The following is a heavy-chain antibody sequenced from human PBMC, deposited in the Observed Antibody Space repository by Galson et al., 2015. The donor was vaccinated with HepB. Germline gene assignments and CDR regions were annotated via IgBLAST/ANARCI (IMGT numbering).Heavy chain of an antibody. Sequence: TLSLTCTVSGGSISSGGYYWNWIRQHPEKGLEWIGYIDYSGSTYYNPSLKSRVIISVDTSKSHFSLKLSSVTAADTAVYYCARALGYCSSVTCYFAFDYWGQGTLVTVSS. CDR3: ARALGYCSSVTCYFAFDY. J-gene: IGHJ4*02. CDR1: GGSISSGGYY. D-gene: IGHD2-2*01. V-gene: IGHV4-31*03. CDR2: IDYSGST.